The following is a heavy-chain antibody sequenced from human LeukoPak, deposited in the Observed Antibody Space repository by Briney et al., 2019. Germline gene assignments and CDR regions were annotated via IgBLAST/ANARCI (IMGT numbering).Heavy chain of an antibody. V-gene: IGHV4-38-2*02. CDR2: IYHSGST. D-gene: IGHD6-19*01. CDR3: ARDEAVAVDY. Sequence: SETLSLTCAVSGYSISSGYYSGWIRQPPGKGLEWIGSIYHSGSTYYNPSLKSRVTISVDTSKNQFSLKLSSVTAADTAVYYCARDEAVAVDYWGQGTLVTVSS. CDR1: GYSISSGYY. J-gene: IGHJ4*02.